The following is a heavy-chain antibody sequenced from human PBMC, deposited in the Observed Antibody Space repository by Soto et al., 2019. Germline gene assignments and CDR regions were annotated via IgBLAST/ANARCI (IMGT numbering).Heavy chain of an antibody. CDR2: IYHSGST. V-gene: IGHV4-30-2*01. J-gene: IGHJ4*02. Sequence: SETLSLTCAVSGGSISSGGYSWSWIRQPPGKGLEWIGYIYHSGSTYYNPSLKSRVTISVDRSKNQFSLKLSSVTAADTAVYYCARGEVYSGYAFLAYGAQGPLVPVPS. D-gene: IGHD5-12*01. CDR1: GGSISSGGYS. CDR3: ARGEVYSGYAFLAY.